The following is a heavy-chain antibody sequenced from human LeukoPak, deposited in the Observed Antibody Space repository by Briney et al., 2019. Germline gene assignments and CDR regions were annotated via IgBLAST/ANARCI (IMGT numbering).Heavy chain of an antibody. Sequence: PGGSLRLSCAASGFTFSSYSMNWVRQAPGKGLEWVSSISSSSSYIYYADSVKGRFTISRDNAKNSLYLQMNSLRAGDTAVYYCAKYSGYEYYYHYYMDVWGKGTTVTISS. V-gene: IGHV3-21*04. D-gene: IGHD5-12*01. J-gene: IGHJ6*03. CDR2: ISSSSSYI. CDR1: GFTFSSYS. CDR3: AKYSGYEYYYHYYMDV.